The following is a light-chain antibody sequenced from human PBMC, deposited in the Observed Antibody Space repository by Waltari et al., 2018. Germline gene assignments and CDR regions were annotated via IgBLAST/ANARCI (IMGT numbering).Light chain of an antibody. CDR2: RDS. Sequence: SYELTQQSSVSVSPGQTARITCSGDVVGKKFIRWFQQKPGQAPVLLIFRDSERPSGIPERCSGSSSGTTVTLTISGAQVEDEADYYCFTVDDNSLRLFGGGTKLTVL. J-gene: IGLJ2*01. CDR3: FTVDDNSLRL. CDR1: VVGKKF. V-gene: IGLV3-27*01.